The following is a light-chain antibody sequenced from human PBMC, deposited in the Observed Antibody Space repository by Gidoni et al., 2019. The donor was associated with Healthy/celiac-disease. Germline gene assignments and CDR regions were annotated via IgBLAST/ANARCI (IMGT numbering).Light chain of an antibody. Sequence: QSAPTQPASVSGSPGQSITISCPGTSSDVGGYNYVSWYQQHPGKAPKLMIYEVSNRPSGVSNRFSGSKSGNTASLTISWLQAEDEADYYCSSYTSSSTLVFGGGTKLTVL. V-gene: IGLV2-14*01. J-gene: IGLJ2*01. CDR3: SSYTSSSTLV. CDR2: EVS. CDR1: SSDVGGYNY.